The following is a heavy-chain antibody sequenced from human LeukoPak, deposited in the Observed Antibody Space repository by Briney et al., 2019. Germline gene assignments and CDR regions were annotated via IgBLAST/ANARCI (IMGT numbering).Heavy chain of an antibody. V-gene: IGHV3-30*04. CDR2: ILEDGRIQ. CDR3: ARVQGGGFRTADY. D-gene: IGHD1-14*01. Sequence: GALRLSCAASGLTFTNYMMHWVRQAPGKGLEWVAVILEDGRIQHYADSVQGRFTTSRDNSKNTLFLQMNSLRTEDTAVYFCARVQGGGFRTADYWGQGTLVTVSS. CDR1: GLTFTNYM. J-gene: IGHJ4*02.